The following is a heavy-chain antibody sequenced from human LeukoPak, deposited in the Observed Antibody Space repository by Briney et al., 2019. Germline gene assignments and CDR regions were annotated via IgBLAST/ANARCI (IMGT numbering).Heavy chain of an antibody. D-gene: IGHD4-17*01. Sequence: PSETLSLTCTVSGGSISSYYWSWIRQPPGKGLEWIGYIYYSGSTNYNPSLKSRVTISVDTSKNQSSLKLSSVTAADTAVYYCARATNPDYGDYVFDYWGQGTLVTVSS. V-gene: IGHV4-59*01. CDR1: GGSISSYY. J-gene: IGHJ4*02. CDR3: ARATNPDYGDYVFDY. CDR2: IYYSGST.